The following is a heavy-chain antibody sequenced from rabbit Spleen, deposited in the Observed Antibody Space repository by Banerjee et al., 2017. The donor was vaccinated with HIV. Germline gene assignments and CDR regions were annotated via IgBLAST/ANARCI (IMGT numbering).Heavy chain of an antibody. CDR3: ARDLVGVIGWNFYL. J-gene: IGHJ4*01. D-gene: IGHD1-1*01. V-gene: IGHV1S45*01. Sequence: QEQLVESGGDLVQPEGSLTLTCTPSGFSFSTSYDMCWVRQAPGKGLEWIGCIYTGSGSTYYASWAKGRFTISKTSSTTVTLQMTSLTAADRAAYFCARDLVGVIGWNFYLWGPGTLVTVS. CDR2: IYTGSGST. CDR1: GFSFSTSYD.